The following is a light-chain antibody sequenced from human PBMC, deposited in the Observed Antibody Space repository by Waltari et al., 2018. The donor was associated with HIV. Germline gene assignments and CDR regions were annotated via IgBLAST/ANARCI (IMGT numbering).Light chain of an antibody. Sequence: SYVLTQPPSVSVAPGQTARITCGGDNIGRKSVHWYQQRPGQAPVLAVYENSDRSSGIPGRSSGSNSGNTATLTISRVAAGDEADYSCQVWDSSSDQMVFGGGTKLTVL. V-gene: IGLV3-21*02. CDR1: NIGRKS. J-gene: IGLJ2*01. CDR3: QVWDSSSDQMV. CDR2: ENS.